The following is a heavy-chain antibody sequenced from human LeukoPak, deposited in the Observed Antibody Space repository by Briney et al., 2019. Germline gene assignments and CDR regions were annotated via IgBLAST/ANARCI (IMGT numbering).Heavy chain of an antibody. CDR2: ISADESDK. Sequence: PGGSLRLSCSASGFTFSSYAMHWVRQAPGKGLEWVALISADESDKYYADSVKGRFTISRDDSRNTLYLQMNSLTTEDTAVYHCAKDLAGSYYGGGQRYYFDYWGQGTLVTVSS. V-gene: IGHV3-30*04. D-gene: IGHD3-10*01. J-gene: IGHJ4*02. CDR1: GFTFSSYA. CDR3: AKDLAGSYYGGGQRYYFDY.